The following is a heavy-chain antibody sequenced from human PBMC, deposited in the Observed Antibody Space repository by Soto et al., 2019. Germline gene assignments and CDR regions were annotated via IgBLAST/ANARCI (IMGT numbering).Heavy chain of an antibody. Sequence: QVQLVQSGAEVKKPGSSVRVSCKASGDTFTFYSINWVRQAPGLGLEWMGRINPILSMSNYAQRFQGRVTMTAYKSTSADYMEPSSLRSEDTAMYYCASSYGSGYRAFDYWGQGALVTVSS. CDR3: ASSYGSGYRAFDY. CDR2: INPILSMS. CDR1: GDTFTFYS. J-gene: IGHJ4*02. D-gene: IGHD3-10*01. V-gene: IGHV1-69*02.